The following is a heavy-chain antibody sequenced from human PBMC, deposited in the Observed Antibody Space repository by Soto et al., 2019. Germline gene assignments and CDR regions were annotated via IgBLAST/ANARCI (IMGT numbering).Heavy chain of an antibody. Sequence: GGSLRLSCAASGFTFSSYSMNWVRQAPGKGLEWVSSISSSSSYIYYADSVKGRFTISRDNAKNSLYLQMNSLRAEDTAVYYCARVMSPKYCTNGVCYSADYWGQGTLVTVSS. CDR1: GFTFSSYS. CDR2: ISSSSSYI. CDR3: ARVMSPKYCTNGVCYSADY. J-gene: IGHJ4*02. D-gene: IGHD2-8*01. V-gene: IGHV3-21*01.